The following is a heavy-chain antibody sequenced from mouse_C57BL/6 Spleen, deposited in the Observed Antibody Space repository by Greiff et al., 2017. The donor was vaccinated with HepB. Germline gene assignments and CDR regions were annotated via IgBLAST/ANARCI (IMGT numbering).Heavy chain of an antibody. V-gene: IGHV5-17*01. CDR2: ISSGSSTI. D-gene: IGHD1-1*01. CDR1: GFTFSDYG. J-gene: IGHJ2*01. CDR3: ASSSFVDY. Sequence: EVKLVESGGGLVKPGGSLKLSCAASGFTFSDYGMHWVRQAPEKGLEWVAYISSGSSTIYYADTVKGRFTISRDNAKNTLFLQMTSLRAEDTAMYYCASSSFVDYWGQGTTLTVAS.